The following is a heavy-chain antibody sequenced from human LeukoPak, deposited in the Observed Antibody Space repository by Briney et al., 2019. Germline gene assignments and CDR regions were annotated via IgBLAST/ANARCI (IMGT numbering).Heavy chain of an antibody. D-gene: IGHD4-11*01. CDR2: IYPGDSDT. Sequence: GESLKISCKGPGYSFTTYWIGWVRQMPGKGLEWMGIIYPGDSDTRYSPSFQGQVTISADKSISTAYLQWSSLKASDTAMYYCARLTTTLTTFLDYWSQGTLVTVSS. J-gene: IGHJ4*02. V-gene: IGHV5-51*01. CDR1: GYSFTTYW. CDR3: ARLTTTLTTFLDY.